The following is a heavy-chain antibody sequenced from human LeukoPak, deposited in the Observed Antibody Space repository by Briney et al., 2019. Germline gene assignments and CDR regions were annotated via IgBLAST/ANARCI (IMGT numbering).Heavy chain of an antibody. J-gene: IGHJ4*02. V-gene: IGHV3-30*02. CDR1: GFTFSSYG. D-gene: IGHD2-2*02. CDR2: IRYDGSNK. Sequence: GGSLRLSCAASGFTFSSYGMHWVRQAPGKGLEWVAFIRYDGSNKYYADSVKGRFTISRDNSKNTLYLQMNSLRAEDTAVYYCAKEDGYCSSTSCYKGPIDYWGQGTLVTVSS. CDR3: AKEDGYCSSTSCYKGPIDY.